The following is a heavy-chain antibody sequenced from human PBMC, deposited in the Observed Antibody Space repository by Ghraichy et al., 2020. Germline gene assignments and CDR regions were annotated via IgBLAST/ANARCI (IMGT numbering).Heavy chain of an antibody. J-gene: IGHJ4*02. V-gene: IGHV3-23*01. CDR1: GFTFSSYA. CDR3: AKALDSSSWLLYRVDY. Sequence: GALRLSCAASGFTFSSYAMSWVRQAPGKGLEWVSAISDSGASTYYADSVKGRFSISRDNSKNTLYLQMNSLRAEDTAVYYCAKALDSSSWLLYRVDYWGQGTLVTVSS. D-gene: IGHD6-13*01. CDR2: ISDSGAST.